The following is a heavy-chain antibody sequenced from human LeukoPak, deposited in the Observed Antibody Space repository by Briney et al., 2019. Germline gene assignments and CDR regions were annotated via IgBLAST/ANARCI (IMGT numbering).Heavy chain of an antibody. V-gene: IGHV1-18*01. CDR2: ISGYNGNT. CDR1: GYTFTSYG. CDR3: ARGPYCSGGTCYSQYFDY. Sequence: ASVKVSCKASGYTFTSYGISWVRQAPGQGLEWMGWISGYNGNTHYAQKLQGRVTMTTDTSTSTAYMELRSLRSDDTAVYYCARGPYCSGGTCYSQYFDYWGQGTLVIVSS. J-gene: IGHJ4*02. D-gene: IGHD2-15*01.